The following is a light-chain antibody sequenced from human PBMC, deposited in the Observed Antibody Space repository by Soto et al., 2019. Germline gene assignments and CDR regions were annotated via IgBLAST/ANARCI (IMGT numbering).Light chain of an antibody. CDR2: GNI. CDR1: SSNIGAGYD. Sequence: QSVLTQPPSVSGAPGQRVTISCTGSSSNIGAGYDVHWYQQLPGTAPKLLIYGNINRPSGVPDRFSGSKSGTSASLAITGLKAEDEADYYCQSYDSSLSALFGGGTKLTVL. V-gene: IGLV1-40*01. J-gene: IGLJ3*02. CDR3: QSYDSSLSAL.